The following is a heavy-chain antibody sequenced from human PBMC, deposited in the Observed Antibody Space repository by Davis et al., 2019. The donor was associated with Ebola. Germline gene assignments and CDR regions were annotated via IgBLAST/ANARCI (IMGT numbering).Heavy chain of an antibody. J-gene: IGHJ4*02. CDR1: GYTFTSYD. CDR2: IKVYNGNT. V-gene: IGHV1-18*01. CDR3: ARTRGEQYLASFDF. D-gene: IGHD6-13*01. Sequence: ASVQVSCKASGYTFTSYDIVCVRQAPGQGLEWVGWIKVYNGNTNYAQKLQGRVTVATDTSTSTAYMEVRGLRSDDTAVYYCARTRGEQYLASFDFWGQGTLVTVSA.